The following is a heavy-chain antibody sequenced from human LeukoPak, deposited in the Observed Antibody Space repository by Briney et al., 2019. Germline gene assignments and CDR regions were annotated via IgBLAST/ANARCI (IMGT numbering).Heavy chain of an antibody. CDR1: GYTFTDYF. D-gene: IGHD1-26*01. Sequence: GTSVKVSCKASGYTFTDYFMHWVQQAPGKGLEWMGRVDPEDGETIYAEKFQGRVTITADTSTDTAYMELSSLRSEDTAVYYCATGVGALDYWGQGTLVTVSS. V-gene: IGHV1-69-2*01. J-gene: IGHJ4*02. CDR3: ATGVGALDY. CDR2: VDPEDGET.